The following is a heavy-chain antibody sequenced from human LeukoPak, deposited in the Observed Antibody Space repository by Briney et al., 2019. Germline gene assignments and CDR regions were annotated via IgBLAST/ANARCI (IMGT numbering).Heavy chain of an antibody. CDR2: INSDGSST. D-gene: IGHD3-10*01. CDR1: GFTFSSYW. J-gene: IGHJ6*02. CDR3: ARGLMLRGVISERATRTGGMDV. V-gene: IGHV3-74*01. Sequence: GGSLRLSCAASGFTFSSYWMHWVRQAPGKGLVWVSRINSDGSSTSYADSVKGRFTISRDNAKNTLYLQMNSLRAEDTAVYYCARGLMLRGVISERATRTGGMDVWGQGTTVTVSS.